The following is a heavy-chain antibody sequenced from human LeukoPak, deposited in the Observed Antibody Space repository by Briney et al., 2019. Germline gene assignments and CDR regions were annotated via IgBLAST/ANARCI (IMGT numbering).Heavy chain of an antibody. D-gene: IGHD6-13*01. J-gene: IGHJ4*02. CDR3: ARGSHYRSMYKDY. CDR2: ISGSGSST. Sequence: GGSLRLSCAASGFTFSSYAMSWVRQAPGKGLEWVSLISGSGSSTYYADSVKGRFTISRDNSKNTLFLQMNNLRAEDTAVYYCARGSHYRSMYKDYWGQGTLVTVSS. CDR1: GFTFSSYA. V-gene: IGHV3-23*01.